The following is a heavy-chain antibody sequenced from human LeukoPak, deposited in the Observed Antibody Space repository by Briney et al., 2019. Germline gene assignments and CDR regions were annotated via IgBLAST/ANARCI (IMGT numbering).Heavy chain of an antibody. D-gene: IGHD6-13*01. V-gene: IGHV3-21*01. CDR2: ITSSSSYI. CDR1: GFTFSSYS. Sequence: GGSLRLSCAASGFTFSSYSMNWVRQAPGKGLEWVSSITSSSSYIYYADSVKGRFTISRDNAKNSLYLQINSLKAEDTAVYYCARQYSSSWYPFYNWFDPWGQGTLVTVSS. J-gene: IGHJ5*02. CDR3: ARQYSSSWYPFYNWFDP.